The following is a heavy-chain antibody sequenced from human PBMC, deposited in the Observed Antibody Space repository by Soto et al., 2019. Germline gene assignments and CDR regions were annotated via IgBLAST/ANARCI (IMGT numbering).Heavy chain of an antibody. CDR3: AGGTSGVVIHY. CDR2: IYYSGTT. V-gene: IGHV4-39*07. D-gene: IGHD3-3*01. CDR1: GDSITSNSYF. Sequence: PSETLSLTCTVSGDSITSNSYFWAWIRQPPGKGLEWIGSIYYSGTTYYNPSLKSRVTISVDRSKNQFSLKLSSVTAADTAVYYCAGGTSGVVIHYWGQGTLVTVSP. J-gene: IGHJ4*02.